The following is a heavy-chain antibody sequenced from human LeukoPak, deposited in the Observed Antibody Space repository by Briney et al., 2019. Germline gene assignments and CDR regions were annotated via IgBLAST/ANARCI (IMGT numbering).Heavy chain of an antibody. Sequence: GGSLRLSCAASGFTFSSYWVHWVRQAPGKGLVWVSRINSDGSSTSYADSVKGRFTISRDNAKNTLYLQMNSLRAEDTAVYYCARGGDSSGYYDYWGQGTLVTVSS. V-gene: IGHV3-74*01. CDR1: GFTFSSYW. CDR2: INSDGSST. D-gene: IGHD3-22*01. CDR3: ARGGDSSGYYDY. J-gene: IGHJ4*02.